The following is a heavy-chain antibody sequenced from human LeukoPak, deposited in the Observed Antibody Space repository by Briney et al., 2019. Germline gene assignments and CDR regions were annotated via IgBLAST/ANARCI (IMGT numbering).Heavy chain of an antibody. V-gene: IGHV1-18*01. D-gene: IGHD3-16*02. Sequence: GASVKVSCKASGYTFTSYGINWVRQAPGQGLEWMGWISAYNGNTNYAQKFQGRVTMTTDTSTNTVYMELRSLRSDDTAVYYCARAQHLHYVWGSYRYNDFDYWGQGTLVTVSS. CDR2: ISAYNGNT. J-gene: IGHJ4*02. CDR1: GYTFTSYG. CDR3: ARAQHLHYVWGSYRYNDFDY.